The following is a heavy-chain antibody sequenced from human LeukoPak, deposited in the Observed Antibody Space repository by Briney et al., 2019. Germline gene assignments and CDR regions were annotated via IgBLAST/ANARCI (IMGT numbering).Heavy chain of an antibody. CDR2: ISYDGSNK. Sequence: GGSLRLSCAASGFTFSSYAMHWVRQAPGKGLEWVAVISYDGSNKYYADSVKGRFTISRDNAMNTLYLQMNSLRGEDTAVYYCVRGDLRLPRSTPDCWGQGTLVTVSS. V-gene: IGHV3-30-3*01. D-gene: IGHD5/OR15-5a*01. CDR3: VRGDLRLPRSTPDC. J-gene: IGHJ4*02. CDR1: GFTFSSYA.